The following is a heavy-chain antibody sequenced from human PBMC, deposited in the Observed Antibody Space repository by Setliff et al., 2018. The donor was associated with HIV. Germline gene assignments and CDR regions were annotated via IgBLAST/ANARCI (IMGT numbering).Heavy chain of an antibody. CDR2: IIHSGIT. CDR1: GWSFSDYS. D-gene: IGHD3-10*01. J-gene: IGHJ4*02. CDR3: ARGSPMVRGVITPFDY. V-gene: IGHV4-34*01. Sequence: SENLSLTSAVSGWSFSDYSWTWVRQPPGKGLEWIGEIIHSGITNYSPSLKSRVTISVDTSKNHFSLRLTSVTAADTAVYYCARGSPMVRGVITPFDYWGQGMLVTVSS.